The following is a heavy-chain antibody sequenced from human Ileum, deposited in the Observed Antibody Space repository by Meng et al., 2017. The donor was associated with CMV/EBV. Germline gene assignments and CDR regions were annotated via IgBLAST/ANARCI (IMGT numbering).Heavy chain of an antibody. J-gene: IGHJ5*02. CDR2: MYSSGST. Sequence: LEEGGCVSGGSSLRLSCAASGFTVSGNSMNWVRQAPGKGLEWVSLMYSSGSTKYADSVKGRFTISRDNSKNTLYLQMNSLRVEDTAVYYCAGDGGFSDPWGQGTLVTVSS. CDR1: GFTVSGNS. CDR3: AGDGGFSDP. V-gene: IGHV3-66*01. D-gene: IGHD3-16*01.